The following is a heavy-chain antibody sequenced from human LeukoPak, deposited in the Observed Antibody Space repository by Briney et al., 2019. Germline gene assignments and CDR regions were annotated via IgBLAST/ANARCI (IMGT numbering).Heavy chain of an antibody. CDR3: AKSGCSSTSCYLNY. Sequence: GGSLRLSCAASGFTFDDYAMHWVRQAPGKGLEWVSGISWNSGSIGYADSVKGRFTISRDNAKNSLYLQMNSLRPEDMALYYCAKSGCSSTSCYLNYWGQGILVTVPS. V-gene: IGHV3-9*03. CDR2: ISWNSGSI. D-gene: IGHD2-2*01. J-gene: IGHJ4*02. CDR1: GFTFDDYA.